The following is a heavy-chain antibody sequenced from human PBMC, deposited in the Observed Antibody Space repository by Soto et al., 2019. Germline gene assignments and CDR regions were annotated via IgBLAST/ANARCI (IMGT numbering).Heavy chain of an antibody. D-gene: IGHD3-22*01. J-gene: IGHJ4*02. V-gene: IGHV4-30-4*01. CDR2: IYYSGST. CDR3: ARDGYYDSSGQGGFDY. Sequence: SETLSLTCTVSGGSISSGDYYWSWIRQPPGKGLEWIGYIYYSGSTYYNPSLKSRVTISVDTSKNQFSLKLSSVTAADTAVYYCARDGYYDSSGQGGFDYWGQGTLVTVSS. CDR1: GGSISSGDYY.